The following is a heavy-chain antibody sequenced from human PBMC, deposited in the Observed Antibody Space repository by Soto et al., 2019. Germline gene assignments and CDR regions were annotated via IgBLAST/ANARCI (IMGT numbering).Heavy chain of an antibody. V-gene: IGHV3-30-3*01. CDR2: ISYDGSNK. CDR3: ASDRVYSSSWVDY. CDR1: GFTFSSYA. Sequence: QVQLVESGGGVVQPGRSLRLSCAASGFTFSSYAMHWVRQAPGKGLEWVAVISYDGSNKYYADSVKGRFTISRDNSKNTLYLQMNSLRDEDKAVYYCASDRVYSSSWVDYWGQGTLVTVSS. J-gene: IGHJ4*02. D-gene: IGHD6-13*01.